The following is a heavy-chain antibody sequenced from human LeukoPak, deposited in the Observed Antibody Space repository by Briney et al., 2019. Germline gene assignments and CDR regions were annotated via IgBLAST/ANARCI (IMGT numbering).Heavy chain of an antibody. CDR2: ISAYNGNT. Sequence: ASVKVSCKASGYTFTSYGISWVRQAPGQGLEWMGWISAYNGNTNYAQKLQGRVTMTTDTSTSTAYMELRSLRSDDTAVYYCARDRGDYGYAGIEDYWGQGTLVTVSS. CDR3: ARDRGDYGYAGIEDY. D-gene: IGHD4/OR15-4a*01. V-gene: IGHV1-18*01. CDR1: GYTFTSYG. J-gene: IGHJ4*02.